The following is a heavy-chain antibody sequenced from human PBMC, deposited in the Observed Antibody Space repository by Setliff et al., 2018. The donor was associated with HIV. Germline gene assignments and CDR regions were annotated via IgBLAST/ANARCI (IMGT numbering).Heavy chain of an antibody. CDR2: VSYSGST. CDR3: ARVRLRVPPSIFDY. Sequence: SETLSLTCTVSGGSISSHFWSWIRQPPGKGLEWIGTVSYSGSTNYNPSLKSRVTISTDTSKNQFSLRLNSVTVADTAVYYCARVRLRVPPSIFDYWGMGSLVTVS. V-gene: IGHV4-59*11. CDR1: GGSISSHF. J-gene: IGHJ4*02. D-gene: IGHD2-2*01.